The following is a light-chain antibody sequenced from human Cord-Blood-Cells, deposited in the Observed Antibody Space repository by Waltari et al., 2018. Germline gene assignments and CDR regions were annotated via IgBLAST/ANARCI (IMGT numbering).Light chain of an antibody. V-gene: IGKV4-1*01. CDR3: QQYYSTPWT. CDR1: PSVLYSSNNKNY. J-gene: IGKJ1*01. CDR2: WAS. Sequence: DIVMTQSPDYLAVSLGEGATINCKSSPSVLYSSNNKNYLAWYQQKPGQPPKLLIYWASTRESGVPDRFSGSGSGTDFTLTISSLQAEDVAVYYCQQYYSTPWTFGQGTKVEIK.